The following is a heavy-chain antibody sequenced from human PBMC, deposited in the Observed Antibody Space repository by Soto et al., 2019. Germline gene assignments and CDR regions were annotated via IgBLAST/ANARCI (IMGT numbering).Heavy chain of an antibody. Sequence: EASVKVSCKASGYTFTSYGISWVRQAPGQGLEWMGWISAYNGNTNYAQKLQGRVTMTTDTSTSTAYMELRSLRSDDTAVYYCARENTIFGVVIGFDPWGQGTLVTVSS. V-gene: IGHV1-18*01. CDR3: ARENTIFGVVIGFDP. J-gene: IGHJ5*02. CDR2: ISAYNGNT. D-gene: IGHD3-3*01. CDR1: GYTFTSYG.